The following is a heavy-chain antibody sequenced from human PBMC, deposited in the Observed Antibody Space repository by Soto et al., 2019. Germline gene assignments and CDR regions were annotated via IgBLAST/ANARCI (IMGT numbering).Heavy chain of an antibody. Sequence: ASVKVSCKASGYTFTDYYMHWVRQAPGQGLEWVGWINPDSGGTSYAQKFQGWVTVTRDTSISTAYMELSRLKSDDTAVYYCAKTRGAMIYAISVYGMDVWGQGTTVTVSS. CDR2: INPDSGGT. V-gene: IGHV1-2*04. D-gene: IGHD2-8*01. CDR3: AKTRGAMIYAISVYGMDV. CDR1: GYTFTDYY. J-gene: IGHJ6*02.